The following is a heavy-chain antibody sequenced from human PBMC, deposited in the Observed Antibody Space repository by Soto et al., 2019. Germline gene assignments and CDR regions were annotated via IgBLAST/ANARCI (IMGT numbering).Heavy chain of an antibody. D-gene: IGHD3-22*01. CDR1: GYNFVTYG. J-gene: IGHJ4*02. CDR3: ARNTPFFESSGSADY. Sequence: GASLKVSCKTSGYNFVTYGITWVRQAPGQGLEWMGWISVYSGNTHYAQKFHDRVTLTTDTSTTTAYMDLRNLTSDDSAFYYCARNTPFFESSGSADYWGQGTLVTVSS. CDR2: ISVYSGNT. V-gene: IGHV1-18*01.